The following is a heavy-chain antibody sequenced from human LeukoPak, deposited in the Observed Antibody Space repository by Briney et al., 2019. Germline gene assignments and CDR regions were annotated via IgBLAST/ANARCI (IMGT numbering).Heavy chain of an antibody. D-gene: IGHD1-1*01. V-gene: IGHV3-48*03. CDR3: ARDATTEIGTVYMDV. J-gene: IGHJ6*03. Sequence: GGSLRLSCAASGFSFSDYEMNWVRQAPGKGLEWVLHISTSGNIIHYADSVKGRFTISRDNAKNSLYLQMNSLRAEGTALYFCARDATTEIGTVYMDVWGKGTTVTISS. CDR2: ISTSGNII. CDR1: GFSFSDYE.